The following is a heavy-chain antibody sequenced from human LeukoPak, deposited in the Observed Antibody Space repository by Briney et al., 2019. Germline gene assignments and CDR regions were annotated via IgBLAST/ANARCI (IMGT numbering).Heavy chain of an antibody. CDR1: GGSISSGSYY. Sequence: PSETLSLTCTVSGGSISSGSYYWGWVRQPPGKALEWIGNIFYSGSTYYSPSLKSRVTISLDTSRNQFSLKLSSVTAADTAVYYCARSTVLRYFDWLLHPFDYWGQGTLVTVSS. CDR3: ARSTVLRYFDWLLHPFDY. CDR2: IFYSGST. J-gene: IGHJ4*02. D-gene: IGHD3-9*01. V-gene: IGHV4-39*01.